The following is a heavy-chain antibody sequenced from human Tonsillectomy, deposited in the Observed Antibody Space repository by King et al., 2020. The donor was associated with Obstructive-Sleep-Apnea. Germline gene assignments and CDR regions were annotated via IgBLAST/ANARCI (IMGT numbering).Heavy chain of an antibody. Sequence: QLVQSGAEVKKPGASVKVSCKVSGYTLTELSMHWVRQAPGQGLEWMGSFDPEDGETVYAQRFQGRVTLSEDTSTDTSYMELSSLRSEDTAVYYCAASKPMIVVVMVYWGQGTLVTVSS. CDR2: FDPEDGET. V-gene: IGHV1-24*01. J-gene: IGHJ4*02. D-gene: IGHD3-22*01. CDR3: AASKPMIVVVMVY. CDR1: GYTLTELS.